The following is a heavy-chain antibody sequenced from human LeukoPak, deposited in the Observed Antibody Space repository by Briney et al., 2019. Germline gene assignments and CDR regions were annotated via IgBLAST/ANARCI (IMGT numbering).Heavy chain of an antibody. CDR2: IIPIFGTA. D-gene: IGHD5-18*01. CDR1: GGTFSSYA. V-gene: IGHV1-69*05. J-gene: IGHJ5*02. CDR3: ARDRWAARANVNWFDP. Sequence: SVKVSCKASGGTFSSYAISWVRQAPGQGLEWMGRIIPIFGTANYAQKFQGRVTITTDESTSTAYMELSSLRSGDTAVYYCARDRWAARANVNWFDPWGQGTLVTVSS.